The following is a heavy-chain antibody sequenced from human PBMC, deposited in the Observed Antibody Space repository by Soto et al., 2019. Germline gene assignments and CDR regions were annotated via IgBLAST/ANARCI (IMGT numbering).Heavy chain of an antibody. CDR3: AKEEIAAAGTGGNWFDP. J-gene: IGHJ5*02. CDR1: GFTFSSYG. CDR2: ISYDGSNK. D-gene: IGHD6-13*01. Sequence: GGSLRLSCAASGFTFSSYGMHWVRQAPGKGLEWVAVISYDGSNKYYADSVKGRFTISRDNSKNTLYLQMNSLRAEDTAVYYCAKEEIAAAGTGGNWFDPWGQGTLVTVSS. V-gene: IGHV3-30*18.